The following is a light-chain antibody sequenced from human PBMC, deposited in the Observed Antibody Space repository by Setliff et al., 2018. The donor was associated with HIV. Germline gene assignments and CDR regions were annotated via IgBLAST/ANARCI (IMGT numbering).Light chain of an antibody. Sequence: QSALTQPASVSGSPGQSITISCTGTSSDLGSYHLVSWYQHHPGKAPKLMIYEGSQRPSGVSTRFSGSTSGDTASLTIAGLQAEDEADYYCCSYVAGSQYVFGTGTKVTVL. CDR3: CSYVAGSQYV. J-gene: IGLJ1*01. V-gene: IGLV2-23*01. CDR2: EGS. CDR1: SSDLGSYHL.